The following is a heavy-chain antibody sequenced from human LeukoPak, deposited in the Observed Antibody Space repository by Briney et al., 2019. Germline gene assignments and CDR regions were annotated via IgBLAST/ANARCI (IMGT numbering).Heavy chain of an antibody. Sequence: PSETLSLTCAVSGGSSSGRYYWSWIRQPPGKGLEWIGYIYYTGSTNYNPSLKSRVTISVDTFRNQFSLRLSSVTAADTAVYCARLQYCSGTSCYWFDPWGQGTLVTVSS. V-gene: IGHV4-61*01. CDR3: RLQYCSGTSCYWFDP. J-gene: IGHJ5*02. CDR2: IYYTGST. D-gene: IGHD2-2*01. CDR1: GGSSSGRYY.